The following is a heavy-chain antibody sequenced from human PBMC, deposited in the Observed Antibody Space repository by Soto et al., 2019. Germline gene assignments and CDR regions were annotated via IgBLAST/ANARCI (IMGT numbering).Heavy chain of an antibody. V-gene: IGHV3-33*01. J-gene: IGHJ4*02. CDR1: GFSFSSHG. CDR3: LRWGDYNRLDH. CDR2: IWYDGSNK. D-gene: IGHD4-17*01. Sequence: QVQLVESGGGVVQPGGSLRLSCAASGFSFSSHGMHWVRQAPGKGLEWVAVIWYDGSNKYYAESVKGRFTISRDNSMDKLDLQMNILRAEDTAVYYCLRWGDYNRLDHWGQGTLVTASS.